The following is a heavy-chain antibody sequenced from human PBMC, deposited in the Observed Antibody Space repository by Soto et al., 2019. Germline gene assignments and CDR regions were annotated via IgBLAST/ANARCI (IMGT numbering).Heavy chain of an antibody. D-gene: IGHD3-9*01. CDR1: GGSISSYY. Sequence: SETLSLTCTVSGGSISSYYWSWIRQPPGKGLEWIGYIYYSGSTNHNPSLKSRVTISVDTSKNQFSLKLSSVTAADTAVYYCAREIAHGYYDILTGKDYYYYGMDVWGQGTTVTVSS. CDR2: IYYSGST. J-gene: IGHJ6*02. CDR3: AREIAHGYYDILTGKDYYYYGMDV. V-gene: IGHV4-59*01.